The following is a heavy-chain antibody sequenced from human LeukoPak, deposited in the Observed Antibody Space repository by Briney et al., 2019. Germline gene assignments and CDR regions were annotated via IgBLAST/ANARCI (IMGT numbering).Heavy chain of an antibody. CDR3: ARLQGYGRNWFDP. CDR1: GFTFSSYA. D-gene: IGHD5-18*01. J-gene: IGHJ5*02. V-gene: IGHV3-64*01. Sequence: GGSLRLSCAASGFTFSSYAMHWVRQAPGKGLEYVSAISSNGGSTYYANSVKGRFTISRDNSKNTLYLQMGSLRAEDMAVYYCARLQGYGRNWFDPWGQGTLVTVSS. CDR2: ISSNGGST.